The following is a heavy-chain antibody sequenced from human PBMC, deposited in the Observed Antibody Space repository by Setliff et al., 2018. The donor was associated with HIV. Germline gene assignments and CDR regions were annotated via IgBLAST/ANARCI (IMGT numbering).Heavy chain of an antibody. CDR3: ARGRGSSSSWPIDY. CDR1: GDSIGTYS. CDR2: IFASGDT. Sequence: PSETLSLTCAVSGDSIGTYSWRWLRQPPGKGLEWIGFIFASGDTKYNPSLQSRVSMSIDTSKNQFSLKLSSVTAADTAVYFCARGRGSSSSWPIDYWGQGTLVTVSS. D-gene: IGHD6-13*01. V-gene: IGHV4-4*09. J-gene: IGHJ4*02.